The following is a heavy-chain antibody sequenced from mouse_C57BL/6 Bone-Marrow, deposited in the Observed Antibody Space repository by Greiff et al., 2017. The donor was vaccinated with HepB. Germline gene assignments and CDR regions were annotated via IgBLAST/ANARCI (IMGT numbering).Heavy chain of an antibody. CDR3: ARKIVTTFWFAY. Sequence: QVQLKESGPGLVQPSQSLSITCTVSGFSLTSYGIHWVRQSPGKGLEWLGVIWSGGSTDYNAAFISRLSISKDNSKSQVFFKMNSLQADDTAIYYCARKIVTTFWFAYWGQGTLVTVSA. D-gene: IGHD2-5*01. CDR1: GFSLTSYG. J-gene: IGHJ3*01. V-gene: IGHV2-2*01. CDR2: IWSGGST.